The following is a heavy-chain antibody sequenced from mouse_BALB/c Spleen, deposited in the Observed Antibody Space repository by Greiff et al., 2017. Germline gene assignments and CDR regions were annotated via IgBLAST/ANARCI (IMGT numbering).Heavy chain of an antibody. J-gene: IGHJ3*01. V-gene: IGHV5-12-2*01. Sequence: EVMLVESGGGLVQPGGSLKLSCAASGFTFSSYTMSWVRQTPEKRLEWVAYISNGGGSTYYPDTVKGRFTISRDNAKNTLYLQMSSLKSEDTAMYYCARPDCNPAWFAYWGQGTLVTVSA. CDR3: ARPDCNPAWFAY. CDR2: ISNGGGST. D-gene: IGHD2-1*01. CDR1: GFTFSSYT.